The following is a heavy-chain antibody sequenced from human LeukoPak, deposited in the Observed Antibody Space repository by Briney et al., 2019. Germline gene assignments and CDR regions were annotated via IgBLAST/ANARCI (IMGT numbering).Heavy chain of an antibody. J-gene: IGHJ6*02. V-gene: IGHV4-59*08. Sequence: PSETLSLTCTVSGGSISSYYWSWIRQPPGKGLEWIGYIYYSGSTNYNPSLKSRVTISVDTSKNQFSLKLSSVTAADTAVYYCARTPYEYSYDYYYSMDVWGQGTTVTVSS. CDR2: IYYSGST. CDR1: GGSISSYY. D-gene: IGHD5-18*01. CDR3: ARTPYEYSYDYYYSMDV.